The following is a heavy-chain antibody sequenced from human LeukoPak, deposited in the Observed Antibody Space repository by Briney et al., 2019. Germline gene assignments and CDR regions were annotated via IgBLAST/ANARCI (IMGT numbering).Heavy chain of an antibody. Sequence: GGSLRLSCAASGFTVSSNYMSWVRQAPGKGLEWVSVIYSGGSTYYADSVKGRFTISRDNSKNTLYLQMNSLRAEDTAVCYCARDLPSSSSTDDAFDIWGQGTMVTVFS. J-gene: IGHJ3*02. D-gene: IGHD6-13*01. V-gene: IGHV3-66*01. CDR1: GFTVSSNY. CDR2: IYSGGST. CDR3: ARDLPSSSSTDDAFDI.